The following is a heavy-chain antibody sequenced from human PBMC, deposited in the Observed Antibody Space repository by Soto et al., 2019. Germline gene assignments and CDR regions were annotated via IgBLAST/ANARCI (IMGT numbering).Heavy chain of an antibody. CDR1: GYTFTAQY. J-gene: IGHJ5*02. D-gene: IGHD6-13*01. Sequence: ASVKVSCKASGYTFTAQYLHWVRKAPGEGLEWMGWINPTTGATRYAQKFQGRVTMTRDTSMSTAYLEVRGLRPDDTAVYYCAKGDSSWVSWFDPWGQGTLVTVSS. CDR3: AKGDSSWVSWFDP. V-gene: IGHV1-2*02. CDR2: INPTTGAT.